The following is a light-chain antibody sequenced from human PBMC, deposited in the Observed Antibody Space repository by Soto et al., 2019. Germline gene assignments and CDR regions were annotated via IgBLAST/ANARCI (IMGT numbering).Light chain of an antibody. CDR1: SSDVGSYNL. Sequence: QSVLTQPASVSGSPGKSITISCTGTSSDVGSYNLVSWYQQHPGKAPKLMIYEGSKRPSGVSNRFSGSKSGNTASLTISGLQAEAEADYYCCSYAGSSTDVVFGGGTKLTVL. V-gene: IGLV2-23*01. CDR3: CSYAGSSTDVV. J-gene: IGLJ2*01. CDR2: EGS.